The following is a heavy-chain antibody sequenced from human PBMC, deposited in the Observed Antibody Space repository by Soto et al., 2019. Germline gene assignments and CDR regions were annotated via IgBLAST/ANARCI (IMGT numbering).Heavy chain of an antibody. CDR2: INAGNGNT. J-gene: IGHJ4*02. V-gene: IGHV1-3*01. Sequence: ASVKVSCKASGYTFTSYAMHWVRQAPGQRLEWMGWINAGNGNTKYSQKFQGRVTITRDTSASTAYMELSRLRSDDTAVYYCARSEGVAAAGTDYFDYWGQGTLVTVSS. CDR3: ARSEGVAAAGTDYFDY. D-gene: IGHD6-13*01. CDR1: GYTFTSYA.